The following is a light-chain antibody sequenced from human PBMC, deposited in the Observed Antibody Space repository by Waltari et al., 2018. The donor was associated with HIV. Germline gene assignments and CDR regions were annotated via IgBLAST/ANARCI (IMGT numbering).Light chain of an antibody. CDR2: GKN. J-gene: IGLJ1*01. V-gene: IGLV3-19*01. CDR1: SLRSYS. CDR3: NSRDSSGNHYV. Sequence: SSELTQDPAVSVALGQTVRITCQGDSLRSYSERWYQQKPGQAPVLVIYGKNNRPSGIPDRFSGSSSGNTASLIITGAQAEDDADYYCNSRDSSGNHYVFGTGTKVTVL.